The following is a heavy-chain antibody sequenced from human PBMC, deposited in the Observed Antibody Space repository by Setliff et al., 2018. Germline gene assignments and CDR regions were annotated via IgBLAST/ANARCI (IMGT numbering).Heavy chain of an antibody. CDR3: ARTCSGSGCYAGLES. D-gene: IGHD2-15*01. J-gene: IGHJ4*02. V-gene: IGHV3-7*01. CDR1: DSTFNNFY. Sequence: GGSLRLSCVASDSTFNNFYMSWVRQAPGKGLEWVANTKQDGSEKYYADSVKGRFTISRDNSKNTLYLQMNSLRPEDTAVYYCARTCSGSGCYAGLESWGQGTPVTVSS. CDR2: TKQDGSEK.